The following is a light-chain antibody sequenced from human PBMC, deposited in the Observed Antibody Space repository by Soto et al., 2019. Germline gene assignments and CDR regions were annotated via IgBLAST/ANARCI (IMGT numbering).Light chain of an antibody. V-gene: IGKV3-20*01. J-gene: IGKJ4*01. CDR2: GAS. CDR3: HQYDSSPLT. Sequence: EIVLTQSPGTLSLSPGERATLSCRASQSVSSSYLAWYQQKPGQAPSLLIYGASSRATGIPDRFSGSGSGTDFTLTISRLEPEDFAVYYCHQYDSSPLTCGGGTKVEIK. CDR1: QSVSSSY.